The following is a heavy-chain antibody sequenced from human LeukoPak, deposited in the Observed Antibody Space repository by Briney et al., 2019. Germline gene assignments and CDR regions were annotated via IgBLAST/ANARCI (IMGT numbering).Heavy chain of an antibody. J-gene: IGHJ4*02. CDR2: FDPEDGET. D-gene: IGHD6-6*01. CDR3: ATSEYSSSLDPCDY. CDR1: GYTLTELS. V-gene: IGHV1-24*01. Sequence: EASVKVSCKVSGYTLTELSMHWVRQAPGKGLEWMGGFDPEDGETIYAQKFQGRVTMTEDTSTDTAYMELSSLRSEDTAVYYCATSEYSSSLDPCDYWGQGTLVTVSS.